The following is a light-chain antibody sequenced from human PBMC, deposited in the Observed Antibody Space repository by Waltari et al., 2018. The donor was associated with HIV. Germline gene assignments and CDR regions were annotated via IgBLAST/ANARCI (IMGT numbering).Light chain of an antibody. V-gene: IGKV1-5*03. CDR1: QNVGAW. Sequence: DIHMSQSPPTLTASIGDRVNITCRASQNVGAWLAWYQQKPGEAPNLLIYKATNVEGGVPSRFSGSASGTDFTLTIDSLYPDDFATYYCHQYSDYLGSFGQGTKVEVK. CDR2: KAT. CDR3: HQYSDYLGS. J-gene: IGKJ1*01.